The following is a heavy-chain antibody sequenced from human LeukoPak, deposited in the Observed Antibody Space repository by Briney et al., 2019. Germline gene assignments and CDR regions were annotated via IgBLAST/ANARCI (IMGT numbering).Heavy chain of an antibody. D-gene: IGHD5-18*01. J-gene: IGHJ4*02. Sequence: ASVKVSCKASGYTFTSYYMHWVRQAPGQGLEWMGGIIPIFGTANYAQKFQGRVTITADESTSTAYMELSSLRSEDTAVYYCARDDVDTAMVDYWGQGTLVTVSS. CDR1: GYTFTSYY. V-gene: IGHV1-69*13. CDR2: IIPIFGTA. CDR3: ARDDVDTAMVDY.